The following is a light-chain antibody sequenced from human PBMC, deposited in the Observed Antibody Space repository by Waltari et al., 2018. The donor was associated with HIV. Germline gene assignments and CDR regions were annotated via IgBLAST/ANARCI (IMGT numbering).Light chain of an antibody. Sequence: QLVLTQSPSASASLGASVKLTCTLSSGHSSYVIAWHQQQPKKGPRYLMKLNSDGSHFKGDGIPDRFSGSSSGAERYLTISSLQSEDEADYYGQTWGTGIVVFGGGTKLTVL. CDR3: QTWGTGIVV. V-gene: IGLV4-69*01. CDR1: SGHSSYV. CDR2: LNSDGSH. J-gene: IGLJ2*01.